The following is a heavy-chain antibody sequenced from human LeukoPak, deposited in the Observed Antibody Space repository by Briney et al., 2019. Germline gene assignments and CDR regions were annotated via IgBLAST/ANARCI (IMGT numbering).Heavy chain of an antibody. V-gene: IGHV3-30*18. CDR1: GFTFSSYG. J-gene: IGHJ3*02. CDR2: ISYDGSNK. Sequence: GGSLRLSCAASGFTFSSYGMHWVRQGPGKGLERVAVISYDGSNKYYADSVKGRFTISRDNSKSTVSLQMNSLRAEDTAVYYCAKSLGRITMIVVVNTFAFAIWGQGTMVTVSS. CDR3: AKSLGRITMIVVVNTFAFAI. D-gene: IGHD3-22*01.